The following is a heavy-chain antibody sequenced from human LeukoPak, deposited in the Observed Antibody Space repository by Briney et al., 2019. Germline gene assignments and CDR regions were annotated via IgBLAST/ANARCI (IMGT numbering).Heavy chain of an antibody. Sequence: SETLSLTCTVSSGSISSYYWSWIRLPPGEGLQWIGYIYDSGSTTYNPSLKSRVTISLDTSKNQFSLKLTSVTAADTAVYYCASPGPDYGDYAYAYWGQGSLVTVSS. CDR1: SGSISSYY. CDR3: ASPGPDYGDYAYAY. J-gene: IGHJ4*02. D-gene: IGHD4-17*01. V-gene: IGHV4-59*01. CDR2: IYDSGST.